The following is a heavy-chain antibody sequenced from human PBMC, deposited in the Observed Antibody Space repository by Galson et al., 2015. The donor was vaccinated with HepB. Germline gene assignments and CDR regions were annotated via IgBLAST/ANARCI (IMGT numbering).Heavy chain of an antibody. D-gene: IGHD2-2*02. CDR3: TTDRPFCSSTSCYNWYFDL. Sequence: SLRLSCAASGFTFNNAWMSWVRQAPGKGLEWVGRIQSKTDGGATDYAAPVKGRFTISRDDSKNTLFLQMNSLETEDTAVYYCTTDRPFCSSTSCYNWYFDLWGRGTLVTVSS. V-gene: IGHV3-15*01. CDR1: GFTFNNAW. CDR2: IQSKTDGGAT. J-gene: IGHJ2*01.